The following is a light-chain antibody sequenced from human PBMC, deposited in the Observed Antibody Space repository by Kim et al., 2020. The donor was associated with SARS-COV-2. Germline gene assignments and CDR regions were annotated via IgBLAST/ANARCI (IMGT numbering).Light chain of an antibody. J-gene: IGKJ4*01. Sequence: DIQMTQSPSTLSASVGDRVTITCRASQSISSWLAWYQQKPGKAPKLLIYKASSLESGVPSRFSGSGSGTEFTLTISSLQPDDFANYYSQRGNSDTCTFGGGTKVDIK. V-gene: IGKV1-5*03. CDR3: QRGNSDTCT. CDR1: QSISSW. CDR2: KAS.